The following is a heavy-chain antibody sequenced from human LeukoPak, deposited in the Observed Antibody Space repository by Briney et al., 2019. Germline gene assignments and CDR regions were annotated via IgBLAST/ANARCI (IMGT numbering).Heavy chain of an antibody. CDR1: GFTFSSYG. J-gene: IGHJ4*02. CDR2: ISGSGGST. CDR3: AKDSTPNVLLWFGEIDY. V-gene: IGHV3-23*01. D-gene: IGHD3-10*01. Sequence: GGSLRLSCAASGFTFSSYGMSWVRQAPGKGLEWVSAISGSGGSTYYADSVKGRFTISRDNSKNTLYLQMNSLRAEDTAVYYCAKDSTPNVLLWFGEIDYWGQGTLVTVSS.